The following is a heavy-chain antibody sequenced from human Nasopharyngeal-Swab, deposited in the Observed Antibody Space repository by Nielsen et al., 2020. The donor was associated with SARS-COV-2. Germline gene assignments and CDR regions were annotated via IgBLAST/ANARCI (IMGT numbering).Heavy chain of an antibody. CDR2: NSGRGTNI. J-gene: IGHJ4*02. V-gene: IGHV3-11*04. CDR3: ARVGLFDY. CDR1: GFTFSDYY. Sequence: GESLKISCAASGFTFSDYYMSWIRQAPGKGLEWVSYNSGRGTNIYYAESVKGRFTISRDNAKNSLYLQLNSLRAEDTAVYYCARVGLFDYWGQGTLVTVSS.